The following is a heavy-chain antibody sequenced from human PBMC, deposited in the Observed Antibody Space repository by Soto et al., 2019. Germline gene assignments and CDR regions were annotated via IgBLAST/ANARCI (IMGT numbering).Heavy chain of an antibody. V-gene: IGHV3-23*01. CDR1: GFTFSNYA. D-gene: IGHD3-10*01. J-gene: IGHJ4*01. CDR3: SKGVLGSGDNVY. CDR2: ISDDAGRT. Sequence: GGSLRLSCAASGFTFSNYAMSWLRQAPGKGLEWVSAISDDAGRTYYADSVKGRFTISRDNSKNTLYLQMSSLRAEDTAVYYLSKGVLGSGDNVYWGQGTLVTVSS.